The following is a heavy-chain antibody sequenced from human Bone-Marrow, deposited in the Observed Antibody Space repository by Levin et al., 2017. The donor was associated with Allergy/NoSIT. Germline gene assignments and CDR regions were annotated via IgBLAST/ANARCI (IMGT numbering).Heavy chain of an antibody. CDR2: IIPIFGTA. J-gene: IGHJ4*02. V-gene: IGHV1-69*13. CDR3: ARDIPGPDYGDYGWTFDY. D-gene: IGHD4-17*01. Sequence: PMASVKVSCKASGGTFSSYAISWVRQAPGQGLEWMGGIIPIFGTANYAQKFQGRVTITADESTSTAYMELSSLRSEDTAVYYCARDIPGPDYGDYGWTFDYWGQGTLVTVSS. CDR1: GGTFSSYA.